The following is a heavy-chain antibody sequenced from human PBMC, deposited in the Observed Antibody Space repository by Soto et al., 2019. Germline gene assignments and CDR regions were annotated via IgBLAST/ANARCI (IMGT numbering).Heavy chain of an antibody. CDR2: ITSKRYGGTT. Sequence: EVQLVESGGGLAQPGRSLRLSCTSSGFTFDHFAMTWFRQAPGKGLERVGFITSKRYGGTTEYAASVKGRFTISRDDSKSIAYLQMDSLKTEDTAVYYCTRVPPNNYGSGTYPFDYWGQGALVTVSS. CDR3: TRVPPNNYGSGTYPFDY. J-gene: IGHJ4*02. V-gene: IGHV3-49*03. CDR1: GFTFDHFA. D-gene: IGHD3-10*01.